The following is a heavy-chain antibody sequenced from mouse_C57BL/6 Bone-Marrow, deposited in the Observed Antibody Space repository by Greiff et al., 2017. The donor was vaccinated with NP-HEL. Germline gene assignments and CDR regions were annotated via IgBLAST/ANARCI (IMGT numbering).Heavy chain of an antibody. CDR3: ARRGWLLPWFAY. J-gene: IGHJ3*01. CDR2: IYPSDSET. CDR1: GYTFTSYW. Sequence: VQLVESGAELVRPGSSVKLSCKASGYTFTSYWMDWVKQRPGQGLEWIGNIYPSDSETHYNQKFKDKATLTVDKSSSTAYMQLSSLTSEDSAVYYCARRGWLLPWFAYWGQGTLVTVSA. D-gene: IGHD2-3*01. V-gene: IGHV1-61*01.